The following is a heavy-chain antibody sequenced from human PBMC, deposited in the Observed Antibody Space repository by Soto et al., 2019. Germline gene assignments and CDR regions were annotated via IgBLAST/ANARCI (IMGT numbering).Heavy chain of an antibody. D-gene: IGHD3-3*01. CDR2: ISYDGGNA. CDR1: GFSFSNHV. V-gene: IGHV3-30*03. CDR3: ARDLTVFGVLNGDSPMDV. J-gene: IGHJ6*02. Sequence: QVQLVESGGGVVQPGGSLRLSCAGSGFSFSNHVMHWVRQAPGKGLEWVAVISYDGGNAYYAVSVKGRFTVSRDNSKNTMYIEMSSVRGDDTAVYYCARDLTVFGVLNGDSPMDVWGQGTTVTVSS.